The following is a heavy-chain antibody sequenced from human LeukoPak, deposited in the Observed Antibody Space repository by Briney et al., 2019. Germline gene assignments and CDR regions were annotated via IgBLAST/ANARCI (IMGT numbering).Heavy chain of an antibody. CDR3: ARGIPYYYDSSGPLDY. Sequence: SETLSLTCTVSGGSISTFYWSWIRQPPGKGLEWIGYIYYSGSTNYNPSLKSRLTISVDTSKNQFSLKLSSVTAADTAVYYCARGIPYYYDSSGPLDYWGQGTLVTVSS. CDR2: IYYSGST. CDR1: GGSISTFY. J-gene: IGHJ4*02. D-gene: IGHD3-22*01. V-gene: IGHV4-59*12.